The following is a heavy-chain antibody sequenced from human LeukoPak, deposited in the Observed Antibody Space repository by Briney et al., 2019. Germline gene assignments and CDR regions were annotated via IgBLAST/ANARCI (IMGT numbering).Heavy chain of an antibody. CDR2: IIPIFGTA. CDR1: GGTFSSYA. Sequence: SVKVSCKASGGTFSSYAISWVRQAPGQGLEWMGGIIPIFGTANYAQKFQGRVTITADESTSTAYMELSSLRSEDTAVYYCASRAQKRDADDAFDIWGQGTMVTVSS. V-gene: IGHV1-69*13. CDR3: ASRAQKRDADDAFDI. J-gene: IGHJ3*02.